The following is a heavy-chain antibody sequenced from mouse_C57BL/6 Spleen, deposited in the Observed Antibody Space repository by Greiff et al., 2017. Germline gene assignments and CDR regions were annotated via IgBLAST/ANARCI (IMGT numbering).Heavy chain of an antibody. CDR2: IDPETGGT. CDR1: GYTFTAYE. Sequence: VQLQQPGASVTLSCKASGYTFTAYEMHWVKQTPVHGLEWLGAIDPETGGTDYTQKFKGKAILTADKSSSTAYMELRRLTSEDAAVYYCTTWNDPCYALDYWGQGTSVTVSS. J-gene: IGHJ4*01. CDR3: TTWNDPCYALDY. V-gene: IGHV1-15*01.